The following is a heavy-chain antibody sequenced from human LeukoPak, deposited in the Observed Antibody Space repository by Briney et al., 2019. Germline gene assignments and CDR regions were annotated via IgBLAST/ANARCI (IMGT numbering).Heavy chain of an antibody. D-gene: IGHD3-3*01. CDR1: GFTFNDYW. CDR3: ARGGATTFGLWGNAFDI. V-gene: IGHV3-7*01. J-gene: IGHJ3*02. Sequence: GGSLRLSCAASGFTFNDYWMTWVRQARGKGLEWVANIKQDGSEKYYVDSVKGRFTISRDNAKNSLYLQMNSLRAEDTAVYYCARGGATTFGLWGNAFDIWGQGTMVTVSS. CDR2: IKQDGSEK.